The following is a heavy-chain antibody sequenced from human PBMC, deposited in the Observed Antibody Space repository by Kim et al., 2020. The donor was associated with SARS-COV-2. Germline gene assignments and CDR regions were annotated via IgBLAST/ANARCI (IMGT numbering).Heavy chain of an antibody. V-gene: IGHV3-23*01. J-gene: IGHJ4*02. CDR1: GFTFSSYA. CDR3: AKGGSNWYFDY. Sequence: GGSLRLSCAASGFTFSSYAMSWVRQAPGKGLEGVAAIVGSDPYYAESVKGRFTISRDNSKNTLYLQMNSLRAEDTAVYYCAKGGSNWYFDYRGQGSLVT. CDR2: IVGSDP. D-gene: IGHD2-15*01.